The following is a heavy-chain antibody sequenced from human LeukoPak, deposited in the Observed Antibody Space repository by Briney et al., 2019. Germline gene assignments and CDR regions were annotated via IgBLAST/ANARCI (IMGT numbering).Heavy chain of an antibody. V-gene: IGHV4-38-2*01. CDR1: GYSITSGYY. CDR3: ARRYSNYFFDY. Sequence: SETLSLTCAVSGYSITSGYYWAWIRQPPGKGLEWIGNIYHSGSTYYNASLKSRVTISVDTSKNQFSLKLSSVTAADTAVYYCARRYSNYFFDYWGQGTLVTLSS. D-gene: IGHD4-11*01. J-gene: IGHJ4*02. CDR2: IYHSGST.